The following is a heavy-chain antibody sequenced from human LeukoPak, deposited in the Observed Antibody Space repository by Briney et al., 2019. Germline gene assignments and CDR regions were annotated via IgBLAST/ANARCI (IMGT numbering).Heavy chain of an antibody. V-gene: IGHV3-23*01. D-gene: IGHD6-13*01. CDR1: GFTFSSFA. J-gene: IGHJ4*02. CDR3: ARLYSSTWENYFDY. Sequence: QPGGSLRLSCAASGFTFSSFAMNWVRQAPRKGLEWVSGISGSGGSTYYADSVKGRFTISRDNSKNTLYVQMNSLRAEDTAVYYCARLYSSTWENYFDYWGQGTLVTVSS. CDR2: ISGSGGST.